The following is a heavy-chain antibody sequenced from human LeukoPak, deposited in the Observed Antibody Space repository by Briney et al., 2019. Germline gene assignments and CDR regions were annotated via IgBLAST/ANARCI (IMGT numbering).Heavy chain of an antibody. CDR2: IYHSGST. CDR1: GGSISSGGYY. D-gene: IGHD6-13*01. CDR3: AREPTPSSSPRYFQH. J-gene: IGHJ1*01. Sequence: PSETLSLTCTVSGGSISSGGYYWSWIRQPPGKGLEWIGYIYHSGSTYYNPSLKSRVTISVDRTKNQFSLKLSSVTAADTAVYYCAREPTPSSSPRYFQHWGQGTLVTVSS. V-gene: IGHV4-30-2*01.